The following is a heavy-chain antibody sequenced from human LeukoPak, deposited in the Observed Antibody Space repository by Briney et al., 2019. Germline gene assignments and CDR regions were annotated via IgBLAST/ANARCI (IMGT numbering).Heavy chain of an antibody. J-gene: IGHJ4*02. Sequence: PGGSLRLSCAASGFTFSSYAMSWVRQAPGKGLEWVSAISGSGDTTNYADSVKGRFTISRDNSKNTLYLQMNSLRAEDTAVYYCAKTVTGTLDSWGQGTLVTVSS. D-gene: IGHD1-7*01. CDR2: ISGSGDTT. CDR1: GFTFSSYA. V-gene: IGHV3-23*01. CDR3: AKTVTGTLDS.